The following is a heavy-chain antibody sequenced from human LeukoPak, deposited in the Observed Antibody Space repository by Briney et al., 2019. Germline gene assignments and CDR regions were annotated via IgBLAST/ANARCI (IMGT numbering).Heavy chain of an antibody. D-gene: IGHD3-10*02. V-gene: IGHV4-59*08. CDR3: ARLMSGGGGGYYMDV. CDR2: IFFTEST. Sequence: SETLSLTCTVSGASISSHSWSWIRQPPGKGLEWVGYIFFTESTNYNPSLKSRVTISVDTSKDQFSLKMSSVAAADTAVYYCARLMSGGGGGYYMDVWGKGTTVTVSS. CDR1: GASISSHS. J-gene: IGHJ6*03.